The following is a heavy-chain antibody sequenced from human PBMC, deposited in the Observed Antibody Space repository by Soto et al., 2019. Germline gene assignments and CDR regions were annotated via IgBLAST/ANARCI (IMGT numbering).Heavy chain of an antibody. V-gene: IGHV3-23*01. CDR3: AKVVGVVIPADYYFDY. J-gene: IGHJ4*02. D-gene: IGHD2-2*01. CDR1: GFTFSSYA. CDR2: ISGTGGNT. Sequence: GSLRLSCAASGFTFSSYAMSWVRQAPGKGLEWVSGISGTGGNTYYADSVKGRFTISRDNSKNTLYLQMNSLRAEDTAIYYCAKVVGVVIPADYYFDYWGQGTLVTVSS.